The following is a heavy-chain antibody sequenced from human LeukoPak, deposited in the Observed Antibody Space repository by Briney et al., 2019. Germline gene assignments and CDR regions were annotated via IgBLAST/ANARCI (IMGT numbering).Heavy chain of an antibody. D-gene: IGHD3-22*01. Sequence: GGSLRLSCAASGFTFSSYGMHWVRQAPGKGLEWVAVIWYDGSNKYYADSVKGRFTISRDNSKNTLYLQMNSLRAEDTAVYYCARGDYYDSSGYYSWGQGTLVTVSS. CDR2: IWYDGSNK. CDR1: GFTFSSYG. V-gene: IGHV3-33*01. J-gene: IGHJ4*02. CDR3: ARGDYYDSSGYYS.